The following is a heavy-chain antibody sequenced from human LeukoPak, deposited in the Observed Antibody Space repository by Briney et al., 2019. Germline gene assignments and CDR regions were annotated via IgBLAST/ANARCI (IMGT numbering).Heavy chain of an antibody. V-gene: IGHV4-34*01. D-gene: IGHD2-2*01. CDR3: ASSAPLFDCSSTSCYQG. CDR2: INHSGST. J-gene: IGHJ4*02. Sequence: ASETLSLTCAVYGGSFSGYYWSWIRQPPGKGLEWIGEINHSGSTNYNPSLKSRVTISVDTSKNQFSLKLSSVTAADTAVYYCASSAPLFDCSSTSCYQGWGQGTLVTVSS. CDR1: GGSFSGYY.